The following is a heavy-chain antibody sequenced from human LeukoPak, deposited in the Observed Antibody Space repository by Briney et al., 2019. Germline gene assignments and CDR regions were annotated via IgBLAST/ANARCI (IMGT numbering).Heavy chain of an antibody. CDR2: ISAYNGNT. Sequence: ASVKVSCKASGYTFTSYGISWVRQAPGQGLEWMGWISAYNGNTNYAQELQGRVTMTTDTSTSTAYMELRSLRSDDTAVYYCARELYYYDSSGYYYGPRVVLDAFDIWGQGTMVTVSS. D-gene: IGHD3-22*01. J-gene: IGHJ3*02. CDR3: ARELYYYDSSGYYYGPRVVLDAFDI. CDR1: GYTFTSYG. V-gene: IGHV1-18*01.